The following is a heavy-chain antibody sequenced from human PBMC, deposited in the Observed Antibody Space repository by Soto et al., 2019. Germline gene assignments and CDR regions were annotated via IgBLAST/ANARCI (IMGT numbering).Heavy chain of an antibody. D-gene: IGHD6-25*01. CDR1: GGSISSYY. J-gene: IGHJ4*02. Sequence: SETLCLTCTVSGGSISSYYLSWIRQPPGKGLEWIGYIYYSGSTNYNPSLKSRVTISVDTSKNQFSLKLSSVTAADTAVYYCARRYSSGFDYWGQGTLVTVSS. CDR2: IYYSGST. CDR3: ARRYSSGFDY. V-gene: IGHV4-59*08.